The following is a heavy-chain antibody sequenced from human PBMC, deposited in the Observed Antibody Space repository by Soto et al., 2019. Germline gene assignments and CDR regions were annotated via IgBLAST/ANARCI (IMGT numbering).Heavy chain of an antibody. CDR1: GFTFSSYN. Sequence: PGGSLRLSCAASGFTFSSYNVNWVRQAPGKGLEWVSSIGSSSTYTYYADSLKGQLIISRDNAKNSVYLQINSLRAEDTAVYYCARDQVGMDVWGQGTPVTVSS. CDR2: IGSSSTYT. CDR3: ARDQVGMDV. J-gene: IGHJ6*02. V-gene: IGHV3-21*01.